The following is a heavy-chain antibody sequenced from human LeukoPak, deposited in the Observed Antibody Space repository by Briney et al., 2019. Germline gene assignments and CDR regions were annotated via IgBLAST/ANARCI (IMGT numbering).Heavy chain of an antibody. V-gene: IGHV3-73*01. D-gene: IGHD3-22*01. CDR3: TRHNYDRSGYGAFDI. J-gene: IGHJ3*02. Sequence: GGSLRLSCAASGFTFSGSDIHWVRQASGKGLEWVGHIRSKTNNYATADAASVRGRFTFSRDDSKNTAYIQMNSLKTEDTAVYYCTRHNYDRSGYGAFDIWGQGTMVTVSS. CDR1: GFTFSGSD. CDR2: IRSKTNNYAT.